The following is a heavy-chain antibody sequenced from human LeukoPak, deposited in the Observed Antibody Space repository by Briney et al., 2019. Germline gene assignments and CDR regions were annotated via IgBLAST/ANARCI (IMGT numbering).Heavy chain of an antibody. CDR2: IFGSGGSV. J-gene: IGHJ4*02. CDR1: GFTFNSYA. Sequence: GGSLRLSCVASGFTFNSYAMYWVRRAPGKGLEWISGIFGSGGSVHYADSVKGRFTISRDNSKNTVYLQLDSLRVEDTAVYYCGKTTVGYSSGRYPGWPVDYWGQGALVTVSS. D-gene: IGHD2-15*01. CDR3: GKTTVGYSSGRYPGWPVDY. V-gene: IGHV3-23*01.